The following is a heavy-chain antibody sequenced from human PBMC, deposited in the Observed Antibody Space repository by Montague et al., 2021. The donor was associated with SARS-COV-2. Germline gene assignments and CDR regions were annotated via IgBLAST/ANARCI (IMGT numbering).Heavy chain of an antibody. D-gene: IGHD5-24*01. CDR1: GVVVLRRRSD. CDR2: LLFGKKN. J-gene: IGHJ4*02. V-gene: IGHV4-61*01. CDR3: ARVFPRWLQFDPYFDY. Sequence: SETLSLTCTVSGVVVLRRRSDEHTSEPRKHHECVWRLLFGKKNNYNPSLKSRVTISVDTSKNRFSLKLSSVTAADTAVYYCARVFPRWLQFDPYFDYWGQGTLVTFSS.